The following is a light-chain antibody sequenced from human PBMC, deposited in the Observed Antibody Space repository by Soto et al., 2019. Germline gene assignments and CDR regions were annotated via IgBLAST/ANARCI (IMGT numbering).Light chain of an antibody. CDR3: QQLNSYRT. CDR2: AAS. V-gene: IGKV1-9*01. Sequence: IQLTQSPSSLSASVGDRVTITCRASQGISSYLAWYQQKPGKAPKLLIYAASTLQSGVPSRFSGSGSGTDFTLTIRGLQPEDFETYYCQQLNSYRTFGQGTKLEIK. CDR1: QGISSY. J-gene: IGKJ2*02.